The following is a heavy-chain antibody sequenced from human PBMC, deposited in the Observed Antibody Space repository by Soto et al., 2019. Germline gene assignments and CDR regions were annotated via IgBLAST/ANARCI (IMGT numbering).Heavy chain of an antibody. Sequence: VGSLRLSCVTSAFSLTSCSMSWVRQTPGKGLEWVSALSRSGGATYYADSVKGRFTISRDTSTNTLYLQMSNLRAEDTAIYYCAKGEMATIRNSFDPWGQGTLVTVSS. D-gene: IGHD5-12*01. CDR1: AFSLTSCS. J-gene: IGHJ5*02. CDR2: LSRSGGAT. CDR3: AKGEMATIRNSFDP. V-gene: IGHV3-23*01.